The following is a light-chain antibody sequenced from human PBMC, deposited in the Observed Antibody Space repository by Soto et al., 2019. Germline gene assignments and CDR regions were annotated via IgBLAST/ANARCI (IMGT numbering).Light chain of an antibody. CDR3: QQFNSYLPIT. Sequence: AIQLTQSPSSLSASVGDRVTITCRASQGISSALAWYQQNPGKAPKLLIYDASSLESGVPSRFRGSGSGTDFTLTISSLQPEDFATYYWQQFNSYLPITFGQGTRLEIK. CDR2: DAS. J-gene: IGKJ5*01. CDR1: QGISSA. V-gene: IGKV1-13*02.